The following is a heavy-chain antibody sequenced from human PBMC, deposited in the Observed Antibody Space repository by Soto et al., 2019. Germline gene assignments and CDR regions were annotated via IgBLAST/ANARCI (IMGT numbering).Heavy chain of an antibody. Sequence: GGSLRLSCAASGFTFSSYWMSWVRQGPGKGLEWVANIKQDGSEKYYVDSVKGRFTISRDNAKKSLYLQMNSLRAEDTAVYYCARGGDYYDSSGYYYGPAYWGQGTLVTVSS. CDR2: IKQDGSEK. J-gene: IGHJ4*02. D-gene: IGHD3-22*01. V-gene: IGHV3-7*01. CDR1: GFTFSSYW. CDR3: ARGGDYYDSSGYYYGPAY.